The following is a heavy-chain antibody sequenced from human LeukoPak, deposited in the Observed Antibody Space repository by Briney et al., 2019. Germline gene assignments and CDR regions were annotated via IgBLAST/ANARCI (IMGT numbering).Heavy chain of an antibody. V-gene: IGHV1-18*01. D-gene: IGHD6-19*01. Sequence: ASVKVSCKASGYTFTSYGISCVRQAPGQGLEWMGWISGYNGNTNYAQKLQGRVTMTTDTSTSTAYMEVRSLRSDDTAVYYCARDEAAVAGKRVDYWGQGTLVTVSS. CDR3: ARDEAAVAGKRVDY. J-gene: IGHJ4*02. CDR1: GYTFTSYG. CDR2: ISGYNGNT.